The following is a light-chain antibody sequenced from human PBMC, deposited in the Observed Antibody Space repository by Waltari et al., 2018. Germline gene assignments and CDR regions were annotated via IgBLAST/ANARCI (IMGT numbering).Light chain of an antibody. CDR1: HYIANF. V-gene: IGKV1-39*01. J-gene: IGKJ3*01. CDR2: DAS. CDR3: QQTYKSPPT. Sequence: DVLVTQSPSSLSASVGDRVTITCRASHYIANFLNWYQHMPVKAPRLLIHDASTLQPGVSPRFSGSTSGTDFILTIDNLHPEDFATYYCQQTYKSPPTFGPGTKVDV.